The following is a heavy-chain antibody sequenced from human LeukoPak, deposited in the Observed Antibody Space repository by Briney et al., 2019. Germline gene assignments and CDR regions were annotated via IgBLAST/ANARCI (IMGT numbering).Heavy chain of an antibody. CDR2: ISGSGGTT. V-gene: IGHV3-23*01. D-gene: IGHD6-19*01. Sequence: SGGPLRLSCAASGFTFSSYAMTWVRQAPGKGLEWVSAISGSGGTTYYADSVKGRFTISRDNSKNTVYLQMDSLRAEDTAVYFCAKVLGRSGWQTDYWGQGTLVTVSS. CDR3: AKVLGRSGWQTDY. J-gene: IGHJ4*02. CDR1: GFTFSSYA.